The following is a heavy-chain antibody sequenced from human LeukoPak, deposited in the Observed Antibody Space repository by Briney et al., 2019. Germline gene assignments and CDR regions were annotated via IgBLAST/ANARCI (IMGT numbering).Heavy chain of an antibody. J-gene: IGHJ4*02. Sequence: PSQTLSLTCTVSGGSISSGGYYWSWIRQHPGKGLEWIGYIYYSGSTYYNPSLKSRVTISVDTSKNQFSLKLSSVTAADTAVYYCARGRYYYDSSGHFDYWGQGTMVTVSS. CDR2: IYYSGST. CDR1: GGSISSGGYY. D-gene: IGHD3-22*01. V-gene: IGHV4-31*03. CDR3: ARGRYYYDSSGHFDY.